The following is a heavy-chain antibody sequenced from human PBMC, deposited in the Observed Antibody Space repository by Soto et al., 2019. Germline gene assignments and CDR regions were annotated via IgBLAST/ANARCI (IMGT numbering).Heavy chain of an antibody. J-gene: IGHJ3*02. CDR2: INHSGST. CDR3: ARDTYYDSSGYPEAFDI. D-gene: IGHD3-22*01. CDR1: GGSFSGYY. Sequence: PSETLSLTCAVFGGSFSGYYWSWIRQPPGMGLEWIGEINHSGSTNYNPSLKSRVTISVDTSKNQFSLKLSSVTAADTAVYYCARDTYYDSSGYPEAFDIWGQGTMVTVSS. V-gene: IGHV4-34*01.